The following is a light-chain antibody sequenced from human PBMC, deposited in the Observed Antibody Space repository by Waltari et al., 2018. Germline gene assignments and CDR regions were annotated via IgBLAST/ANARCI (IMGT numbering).Light chain of an antibody. J-gene: IGLJ3*02. CDR1: DLPKKY. Sequence: SYELTQPPSVSVSPGQTARITCSGDDLPKKYAYWYQQKQGQAPVVVLYEDTKRPSGIPERFSGSSSGTMATFTISGAQVEDEADYYCYSTDSSGNHRVFGRGTKLTVL. CDR2: EDT. CDR3: YSTDSSGNHRV. V-gene: IGLV3-10*01.